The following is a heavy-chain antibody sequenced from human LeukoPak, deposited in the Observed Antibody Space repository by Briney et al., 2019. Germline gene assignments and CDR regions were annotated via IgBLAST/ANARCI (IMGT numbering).Heavy chain of an antibody. CDR1: GGTFSSYA. V-gene: IGHV1-69*04. J-gene: IGHJ4*02. CDR3: AGYCSSTSCQFDY. Sequence: ALVKVSCKASGGTFSSYAISWVRQAPGQGLEWMGRIILIFGIANYAQKFQGRVTITADKSTSTAYMELSSLRSEDTAVYYCAGYCSSTSCQFDYWGQGTLVTVSS. CDR2: IILIFGIA. D-gene: IGHD2-2*01.